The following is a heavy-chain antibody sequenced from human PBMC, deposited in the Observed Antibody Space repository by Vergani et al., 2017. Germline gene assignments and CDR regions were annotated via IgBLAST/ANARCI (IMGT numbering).Heavy chain of an antibody. Sequence: DVDLVESGGGLVQPGRSLRLSCAASGFTFDDYAMHWVRQAPGKGLEWVSGINWNSDSIAYADSVKGRFTISRDNAKNSLYLQMNSLRAEDTALYYCVKDRAASGNYWYFDLWGRGTLVTVSS. CDR2: INWNSDSI. CDR3: VKDRAASGNYWYFDL. J-gene: IGHJ2*01. V-gene: IGHV3-9*01. CDR1: GFTFDDYA. D-gene: IGHD6-13*01.